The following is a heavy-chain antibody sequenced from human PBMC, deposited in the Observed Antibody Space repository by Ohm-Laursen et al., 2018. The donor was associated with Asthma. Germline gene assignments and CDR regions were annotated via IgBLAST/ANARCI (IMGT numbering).Heavy chain of an antibody. D-gene: IGHD2-2*01. Sequence: LRLSCSASGFTFSSYGMHWVRQAPGKGLEWVAVISYDGSNKYYADSVKGRFTISRDNSKNTLYLEMNSLRAEDTAVYYCARRSKICYDTSHCFFDYWGQGTLVTVSS. J-gene: IGHJ4*02. CDR1: GFTFSSYG. CDR3: ARRSKICYDTSHCFFDY. V-gene: IGHV3-30*03. CDR2: ISYDGSNK.